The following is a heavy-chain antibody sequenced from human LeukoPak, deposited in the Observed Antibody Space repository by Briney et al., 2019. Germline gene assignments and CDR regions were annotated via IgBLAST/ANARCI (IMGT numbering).Heavy chain of an antibody. CDR2: ISYDGSNK. Sequence: PGGSLRLSCTASGFTFGEYAMSWFRQAPGKGLEWVAVISYDGSNKYYADSVKGRFTISRDNSKNTLYLQMNSLRAEDTAVYYCARDGSPTDYYYYGMDVWGQGTTVTVSS. D-gene: IGHD6-13*01. J-gene: IGHJ6*02. CDR3: ARDGSPTDYYYYGMDV. CDR1: GFTFGEYA. V-gene: IGHV3-30-3*01.